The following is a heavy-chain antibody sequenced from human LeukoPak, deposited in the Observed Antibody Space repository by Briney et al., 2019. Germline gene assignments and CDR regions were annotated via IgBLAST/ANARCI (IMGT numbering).Heavy chain of an antibody. CDR2: IYPGDSDT. CDR3: ARSKAYCGGDCYSPFDY. J-gene: IGHJ4*02. CDR1: GSSFTSYW. D-gene: IGHD2-21*02. Sequence: GGSRQISGQGSGSSFTSYWIGWARPLPGKGLEWMGMIYPGDSDTIYSPSFQGQVTISADKSISTAYLQWSSLKASDTAMYYCARSKAYCGGDCYSPFDYWGQGTLVTVSS. V-gene: IGHV5-51*01.